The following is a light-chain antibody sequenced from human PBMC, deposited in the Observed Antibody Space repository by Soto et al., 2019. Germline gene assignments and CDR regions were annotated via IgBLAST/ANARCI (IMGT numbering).Light chain of an antibody. CDR1: SSDVGGYNY. V-gene: IGLV2-14*01. CDR3: SSYTSSSTLNVV. CDR2: EVS. Sequence: QSVLTQPASVSGSPGLSITISCTGTSSDVGGYNYVSWYQQHPGKAPKLMIYEVSNRPSGVSNRFSGSKSGNTASLTISGLQAEDEADYYCSSYTSSSTLNVVFGGGTKVTVL. J-gene: IGLJ2*01.